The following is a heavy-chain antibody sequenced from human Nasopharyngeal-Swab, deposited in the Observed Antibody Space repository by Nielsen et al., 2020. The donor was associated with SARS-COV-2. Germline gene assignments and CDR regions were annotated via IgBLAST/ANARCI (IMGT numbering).Heavy chain of an antibody. CDR3: AKNPPFSDYFDY. J-gene: IGHJ4*02. Sequence: WVRQAPGQGLEWLGGIIPIFGTANYAQKFQGRVTITADESTSTAYMELNSLRAEDTAVYYCAKNPPFSDYFDYWGRGTLVTVSS. V-gene: IGHV1-69*01. CDR2: IIPIFGTA.